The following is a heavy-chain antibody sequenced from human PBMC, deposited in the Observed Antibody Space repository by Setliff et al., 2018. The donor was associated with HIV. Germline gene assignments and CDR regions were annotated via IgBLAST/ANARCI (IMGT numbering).Heavy chain of an antibody. CDR3: ARQRPPGYSSPYTIEY. D-gene: IGHD6-13*01. V-gene: IGHV5-51*01. CDR2: IDPGDSDT. J-gene: IGHJ4*02. Sequence: GESLKISCKGSGYMFNNYWIAWVRQVPGKGLEWMGIIDPGDSDTRYTPSDQGRIIMSIDRFRSTAYLQWRSLTPSDSALYYCARQRPPGYSSPYTIEYWGQGTLVTVSS. CDR1: GYMFNNYW.